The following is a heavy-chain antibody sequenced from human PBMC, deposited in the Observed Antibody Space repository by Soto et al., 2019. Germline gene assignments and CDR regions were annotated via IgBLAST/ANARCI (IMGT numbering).Heavy chain of an antibody. Sequence: APVKLSWEACRYAFASYSMRCVHQAPRQRLEWMGWINAGNGNTKYSQKFQGRVTITRDTSASTAYMELSSLRSEDTAVYYCARESEVRGVIANWFDPWGQGTLVTVSS. CDR1: RYAFASYS. CDR3: ARESEVRGVIANWFDP. D-gene: IGHD3-10*01. CDR2: INAGNGNT. V-gene: IGHV1-3*01. J-gene: IGHJ5*02.